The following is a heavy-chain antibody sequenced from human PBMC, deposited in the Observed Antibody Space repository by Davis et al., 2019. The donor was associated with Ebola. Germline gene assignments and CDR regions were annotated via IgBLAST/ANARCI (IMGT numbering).Heavy chain of an antibody. V-gene: IGHV3-11*03. Sequence: GESLKISCAASGFIFSDYYMTWIRQAPGKGLEWVSSISSSSSYIYYADSVKGRFTISRDNAKNSLYLQMNSLKTEDTAVYYCAGSLAGSDYYGMDVWGKGTTVTVSS. CDR2: ISSSSSYI. D-gene: IGHD3-10*01. J-gene: IGHJ6*04. CDR1: GFIFSDYY. CDR3: AGSLAGSDYYGMDV.